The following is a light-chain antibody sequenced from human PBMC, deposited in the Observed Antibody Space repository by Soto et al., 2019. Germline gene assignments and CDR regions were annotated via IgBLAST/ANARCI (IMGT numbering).Light chain of an antibody. J-gene: IGKJ2*01. CDR1: QSVSSN. Sequence: EIVMTQSPATLSVSPGERATLSCRASQSVSSNLAWYQQKPGQAPRLLIYGASTRATGIPARFSGSGSGTEFTLTISSLQSEDFAVYYCQQYNTWPYTFGQGTKLEL. CDR3: QQYNTWPYT. CDR2: GAS. V-gene: IGKV3-15*01.